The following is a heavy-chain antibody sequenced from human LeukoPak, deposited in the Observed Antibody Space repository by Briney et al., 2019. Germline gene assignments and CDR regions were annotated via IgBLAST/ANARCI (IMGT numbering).Heavy chain of an antibody. D-gene: IGHD3-22*01. Sequence: GGSLRLSCAASGFTFSSYWMTWVRQAPGKGLECVATIKQGGSNEYYVDSVKGRFTISRDNSKNTLYLQTDSLRAEDTAVYYCARAPSGYYPYFDYWGQGTLVTVSS. CDR3: ARAPSGYYPYFDY. V-gene: IGHV3-7*04. CDR1: GFTFSSYW. CDR2: IKQGGSNE. J-gene: IGHJ4*02.